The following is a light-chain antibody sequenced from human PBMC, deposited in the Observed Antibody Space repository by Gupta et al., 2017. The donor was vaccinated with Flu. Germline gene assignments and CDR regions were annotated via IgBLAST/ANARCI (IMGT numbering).Light chain of an antibody. Sequence: DILITQSPDSLAVSLGERATLNCKSNQSVLYTANNKNYLAWYQQRPGQPPKLLIYGASIRESGVPDRFSGSGSGTDFTLTINSLQAEDVAVYFCQQYYSTPQTFGQGTKVEIK. J-gene: IGKJ1*01. CDR2: GAS. V-gene: IGKV4-1*01. CDR1: QSVLYTANNKNY. CDR3: QQYYSTPQT.